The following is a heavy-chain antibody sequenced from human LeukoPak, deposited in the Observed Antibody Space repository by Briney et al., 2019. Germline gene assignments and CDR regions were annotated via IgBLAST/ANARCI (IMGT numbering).Heavy chain of an antibody. CDR1: GGSFSGYY. D-gene: IGHD3-3*01. CDR3: ARYDFNKFFDY. V-gene: IGHV4-34*01. J-gene: IGHJ4*02. Sequence: SETLSLTCAVYGGSFSGYYWSWIRQPPGKGLEWIGEINHSGSTNYNPSLKSRVTISVDTSKNQFSLKLSSVTAADTAVYYCARYDFNKFFDYWGQGTLVTVSS. CDR2: INHSGST.